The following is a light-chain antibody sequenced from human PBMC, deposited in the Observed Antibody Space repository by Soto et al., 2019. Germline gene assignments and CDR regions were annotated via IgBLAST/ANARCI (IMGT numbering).Light chain of an antibody. J-gene: IGLJ1*01. CDR2: DDN. CDR3: GSWDSSLSAYV. V-gene: IGLV1-51*01. Sequence: VLTQPPSVSAAPGQKVNISCPGSSSNIGCNSVSWYQQLPGTAPNLLIYDDNKRPSGIPDRFSGSKSGTSATLGITGFQTGDEADYYCGSWDSSLSAYVFGTGTKVTVL. CDR1: SSNIGCNS.